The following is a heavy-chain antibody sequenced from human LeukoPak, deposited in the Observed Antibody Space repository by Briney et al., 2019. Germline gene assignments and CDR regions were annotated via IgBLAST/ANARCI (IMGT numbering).Heavy chain of an antibody. V-gene: IGHV4-39*01. CDR1: GGSISSSSYY. Sequence: SETLSLTCTVSGGSISSSSYYWGWIRQPPGKGLEWIGSIYYSGSTYYNPSLKSRVTISVDTSKNQFSLKLSSVTAADTAVYYCARLWSGRDYWGQGTLVTVSS. CDR3: ARLWSGRDY. J-gene: IGHJ4*02. D-gene: IGHD1-26*01. CDR2: IYYSGST.